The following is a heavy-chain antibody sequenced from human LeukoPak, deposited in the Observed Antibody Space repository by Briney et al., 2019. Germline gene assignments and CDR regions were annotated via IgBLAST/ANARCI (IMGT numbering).Heavy chain of an antibody. CDR1: GGSISSSSYY. CDR2: IYYSGST. Sequence: SETLSLTCTVSGGSISSSSYYWGWIRQPPGKGLEWIGTIYYSGSTYYNPSLKSRVTISVYTSKNQFSLKLSSVTAADTAVYYCARGSYDSSGYYNYWGQGTLVTVSS. V-gene: IGHV4-39*01. D-gene: IGHD3-22*01. J-gene: IGHJ4*02. CDR3: ARGSYDSSGYYNY.